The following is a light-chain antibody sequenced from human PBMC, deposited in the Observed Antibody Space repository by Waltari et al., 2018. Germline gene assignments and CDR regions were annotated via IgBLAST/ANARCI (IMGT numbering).Light chain of an antibody. J-gene: IGLJ2*01. CDR2: ETN. V-gene: IGLV1-51*02. CDR3: ATWDSSLSVGI. Sequence: QSVLTQPPSVSAAPGQKLTISSPGSSSTIGNNSLSWYQQLPGTAPKLLLSETNKRPAGIPDRVSGSKSVTSATLDITGLQTGDEAVYYCATWDSSLSVGIFGGGTKVTVL. CDR1: SSTIGNNS.